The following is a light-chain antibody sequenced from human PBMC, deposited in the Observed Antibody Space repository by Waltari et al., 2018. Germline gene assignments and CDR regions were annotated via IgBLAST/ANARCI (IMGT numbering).Light chain of an antibody. CDR3: SSYTSSKTYV. V-gene: IGLV2-14*03. Sequence: QSALTQPASVSGSPGQSITISCTGTSSDVGRSKYVPWYQQNPGKVPKLIIHDVSDRPLGVSNRFSGSKFGNTASLTISGLQAEDEADYYCSSYTSSKTYVFGTGTKVTVL. J-gene: IGLJ1*01. CDR2: DVS. CDR1: SSDVGRSKY.